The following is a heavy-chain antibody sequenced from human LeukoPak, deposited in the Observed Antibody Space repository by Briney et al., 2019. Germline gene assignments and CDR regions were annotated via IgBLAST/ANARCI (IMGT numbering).Heavy chain of an antibody. D-gene: IGHD6-13*01. CDR2: ISFSDVST. J-gene: IGHJ5*01. V-gene: IGHV3-23*01. CDR3: AKGPTTGYSTSWFDY. CDR1: GFTFSSYA. Sequence: GGSLRLSCAASGFTFSSYAMSWVRQAPGKGLEWVSTISFSDVSTFYTDSVKGRFTISRDNSKSTLYLQMNSLRAEDTAVYYCAKGPTTGYSTSWFDYWAQGTLVTVSS.